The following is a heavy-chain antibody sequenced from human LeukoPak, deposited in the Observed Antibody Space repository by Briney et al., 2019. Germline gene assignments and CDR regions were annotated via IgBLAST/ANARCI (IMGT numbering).Heavy chain of an antibody. V-gene: IGHV3-53*01. J-gene: IGHJ4*02. CDR2: FYVGGAT. CDR1: GFGVTNNY. Sequence: GGSLRLSCAVSGFGVTNNYMSWVRQAPGKGLEWVSVFYVGGATYYADSVKGRFTISRDNSENTLYLQMKSLRAEDTAVYYCARGDGYNFFDYWGQGTLVTVSS. D-gene: IGHD5-24*01. CDR3: ARGDGYNFFDY.